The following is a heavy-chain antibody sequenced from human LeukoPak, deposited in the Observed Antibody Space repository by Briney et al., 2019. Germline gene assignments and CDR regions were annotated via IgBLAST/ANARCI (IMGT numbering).Heavy chain of an antibody. Sequence: GESLKISCKNVGYNFTDYWIGWVRQMPGKGLEWMGVIYPGDSDTRYSPAFQGQVTISADKSISTAYLQWGSLKASDTAMYYCARGPSHFDYWGQGTLVTVSS. CDR1: GYNFTDYW. CDR3: ARGPSHFDY. CDR2: IYPGDSDT. D-gene: IGHD6-6*01. V-gene: IGHV5-51*01. J-gene: IGHJ4*02.